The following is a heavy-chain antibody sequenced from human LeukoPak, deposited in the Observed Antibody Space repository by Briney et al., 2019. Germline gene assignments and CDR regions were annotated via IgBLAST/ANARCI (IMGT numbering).Heavy chain of an antibody. J-gene: IGHJ1*01. Sequence: GGSLRLSCATSGFIFSNYAMNWVRQAPGKGLEWVSAVSGNSDRIYYADSVKGRFTMSRDNAQNTLSLQMNSLRADDTAVYYCAKGHGDYIPAEYLQHWGQGTLVTVSS. CDR3: AKGHGDYIPAEYLQH. CDR1: GFIFSNYA. D-gene: IGHD4-17*01. V-gene: IGHV3-23*01. CDR2: VSGNSDRI.